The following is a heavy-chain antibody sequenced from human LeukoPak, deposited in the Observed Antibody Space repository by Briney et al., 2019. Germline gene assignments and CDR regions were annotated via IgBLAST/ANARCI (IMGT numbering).Heavy chain of an antibody. D-gene: IGHD1/OR15-1a*01. V-gene: IGHV4-59*01. CDR3: VREAVMPVAPVNIGTSDRPLYEYYGLDV. J-gene: IGHJ6*02. CDR1: GGSISSYY. CDR2: IYYSGST. Sequence: SETLSLTCTVSGGSISSYYWSWIRQPPGKGLEWIGYIYYSGSTNYNPSLKSRVTISVDTSKNQFSLKLSSVTAADTAVYYCVREAVMPVAPVNIGTSDRPLYEYYGLDVWGQGTTVTVS.